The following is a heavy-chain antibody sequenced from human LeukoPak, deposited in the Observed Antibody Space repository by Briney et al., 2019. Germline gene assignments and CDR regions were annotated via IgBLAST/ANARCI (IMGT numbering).Heavy chain of an antibody. J-gene: IGHJ4*02. V-gene: IGHV3-48*01. Sequence: GGSLRLSCAASGFNYSSYTMNWVRQAPRMGLEWLSYISACRGITYYADSVKGRFTISRDNSKNTVHLQMNSLRAEDTAMYYCVRDGAHWDLDYWGQGTLATVSS. CDR1: GFNYSSYT. CDR2: ISACRGIT. D-gene: IGHD7-27*01. CDR3: VRDGAHWDLDY.